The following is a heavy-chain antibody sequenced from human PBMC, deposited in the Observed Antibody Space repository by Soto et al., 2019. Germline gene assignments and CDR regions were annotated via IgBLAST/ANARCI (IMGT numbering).Heavy chain of an antibody. Sequence: GASVNVSCKASGYTFTSYGISWVRQAPGQGLEWMGWISAYNGNTNYAQKLQGRVTMTTDTSTSTAYMELGSLRSDDTAVYYCARDKVVPLGDIVVVPAAKGYDAFDIWGQGTMVTVSS. V-gene: IGHV1-18*01. CDR2: ISAYNGNT. J-gene: IGHJ3*02. CDR1: GYTFTSYG. CDR3: ARDKVVPLGDIVVVPAAKGYDAFDI. D-gene: IGHD2-2*01.